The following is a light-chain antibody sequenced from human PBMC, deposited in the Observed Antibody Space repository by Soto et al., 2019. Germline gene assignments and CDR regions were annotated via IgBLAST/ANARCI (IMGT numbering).Light chain of an antibody. V-gene: IGLV2-23*02. CDR1: SSDVGSYNL. Sequence: QSVLTQPASVSGSPGQSITISCTGTSSDVGSYNLVSWYQQHPGKAPKLMIYEVSKRPSGVSNRVSGSKSGNTASLTISGLQAEDEADYYCCSYAGSSTIYVFGNGTKVTV. J-gene: IGLJ1*01. CDR2: EVS. CDR3: CSYAGSSTIYV.